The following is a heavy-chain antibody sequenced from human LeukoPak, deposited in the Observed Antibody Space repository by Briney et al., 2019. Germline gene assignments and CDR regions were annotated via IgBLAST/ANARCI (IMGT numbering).Heavy chain of an antibody. CDR3: ASIVLDY. CDR2: ISYDGSNK. D-gene: IGHD1-26*01. J-gene: IGHJ4*02. Sequence: GGSLRLSCTSSGFAFGDYAMSWFRQAPGKGLEWVAVISYDGSNKYYADSVKGRFTISRDNSKNTLYLQMNSLRAEDTAVYYCASIVLDYWGQGTLVTVSS. V-gene: IGHV3-30*04. CDR1: GFAFGDYA.